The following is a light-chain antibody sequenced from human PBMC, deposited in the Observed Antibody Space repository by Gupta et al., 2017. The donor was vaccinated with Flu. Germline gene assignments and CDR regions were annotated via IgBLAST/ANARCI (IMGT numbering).Light chain of an antibody. CDR3: QQSYSTPWT. V-gene: IGKV1-39*01. CDR1: QSISNC. CDR2: NAS. Sequence: DRVTITCRASQSISNCVKWYQQEAGKAPKLLIHNASHLDNGVPSRFSGSGSGTEFTLTISSLQPEDCATYFCQQSYSTPWTFGQGTKV. J-gene: IGKJ1*01.